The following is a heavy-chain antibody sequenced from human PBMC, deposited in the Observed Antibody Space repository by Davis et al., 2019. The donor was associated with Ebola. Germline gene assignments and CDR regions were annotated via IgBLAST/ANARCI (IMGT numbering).Heavy chain of an antibody. J-gene: IGHJ6*02. V-gene: IGHV5-51*01. CDR1: GYSFSNHW. CDR2: IDPGDSDT. CDR3: ARHAGRVFFYYGMDV. Sequence: KISCKGSGYSFSNHWIGWVRQKPGKGLEWMGIIDPGDSDTRYSPSFQGQVTISADKSISTAYLQWSSLKASDSAIYYCARHAGRVFFYYGMDVWGQGTTVTVSS. D-gene: IGHD3-3*01.